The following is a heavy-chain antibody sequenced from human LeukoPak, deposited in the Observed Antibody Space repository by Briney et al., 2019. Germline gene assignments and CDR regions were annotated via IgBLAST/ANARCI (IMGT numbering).Heavy chain of an antibody. J-gene: IGHJ4*02. D-gene: IGHD3-10*01. V-gene: IGHV3-7*01. CDR1: GFTSSSYW. CDR3: ARDRRFGELST. Sequence: GGSLRLSCAASGFTSSSYWMSRVRLAPGKGLEWVANIKQDGSEKYYVDSVKGRFTISRDNAKNSLYLQMNSLRAEDTAVYYCARDRRFGELSTWGQGTLVTVSS. CDR2: IKQDGSEK.